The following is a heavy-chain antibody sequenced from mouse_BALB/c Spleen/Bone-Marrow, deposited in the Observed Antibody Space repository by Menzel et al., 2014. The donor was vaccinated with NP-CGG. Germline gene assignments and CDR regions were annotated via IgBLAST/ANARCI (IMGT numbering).Heavy chain of an antibody. CDR1: GYTFTSYW. Sequence: VKLMESGVEFVKPGASVKLSCKASGYTFTSYWMHWVKQRPGQGLEWIGEIDPSDSYTKYNQNFKGKATLTVDKSSSTAYVQLSSLTSEDSAVYYCARTYYDYDWFAYWGQGTLVTVSA. D-gene: IGHD2-4*01. CDR3: ARTYYDYDWFAY. J-gene: IGHJ3*01. CDR2: IDPSDSYT. V-gene: IGHV1-69*02.